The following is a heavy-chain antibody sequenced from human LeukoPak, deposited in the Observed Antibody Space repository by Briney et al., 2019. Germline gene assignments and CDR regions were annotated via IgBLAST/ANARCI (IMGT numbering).Heavy chain of an antibody. CDR2: ISGSGGST. CDR3: AKDLVGRAAAYGWFDP. D-gene: IGHD6-13*01. CDR1: GFTFSSYA. V-gene: IGHV3-23*01. Sequence: GGSLRLSCAASGFTFSSYAMSWVRQAPGKVLEWVSAISGSGGSTYYADSVKGRFTISRDNSKNTLYLQMNSLRAEDTAVYYCAKDLVGRAAAYGWFDPWGQGTLVTVSS. J-gene: IGHJ5*02.